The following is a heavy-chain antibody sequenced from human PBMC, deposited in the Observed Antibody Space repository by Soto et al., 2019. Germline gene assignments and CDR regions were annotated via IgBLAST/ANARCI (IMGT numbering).Heavy chain of an antibody. Sequence: SLRRSCAGCGFSFSSYWTTSVRQAPGKGLEWVANLKQDGSQQYYGGYVKGRFPISRDNSRASLYLQMNPLRDDDTAVYYCARDITRPRTYDAMTGIFDFWGQGTLVPV. CDR1: GFSFSSYW. J-gene: IGHJ4*02. D-gene: IGHD3-3*01. CDR3: ARDITRPRTYDAMTGIFDF. CDR2: LKQDGSQQ. V-gene: IGHV3-7*01.